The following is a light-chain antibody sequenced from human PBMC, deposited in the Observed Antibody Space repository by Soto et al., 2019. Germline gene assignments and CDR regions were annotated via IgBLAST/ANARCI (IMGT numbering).Light chain of an antibody. CDR1: QSVSSN. CDR2: GAS. J-gene: IGKJ1*01. Sequence: EIVMTQSPGTLSVSPGERATLPCGASQSVSSNLAWYQQKPGQAPRLLIYGASTRATGIPARFSGSGSGTEFTLSISSLQSEDFAVYYCQQYASSPWTFGQGTKVEI. CDR3: QQYASSPWT. V-gene: IGKV3D-15*01.